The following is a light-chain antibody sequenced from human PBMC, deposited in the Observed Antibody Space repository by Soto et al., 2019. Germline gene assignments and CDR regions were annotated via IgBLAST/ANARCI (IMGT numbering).Light chain of an antibody. CDR3: CSYAPFTTSVL. CDR2: EGS. V-gene: IGLV2-23*01. Sequence: QSALTQPASVSGSPGQSTAISCTGTSSDVGSSDLVSWYQQHPGKAPKLLIFEGSKRPSGVSNRFSGSKSGNTASLTISGLQAEDEANYYCCSYAPFTTSVLFGGGTQLTVL. J-gene: IGLJ2*01. CDR1: SSDVGSSDL.